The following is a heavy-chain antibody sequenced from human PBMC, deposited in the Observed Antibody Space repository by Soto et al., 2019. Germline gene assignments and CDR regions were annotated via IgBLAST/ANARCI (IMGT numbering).Heavy chain of an antibody. CDR3: ARQQLLPYYYALDV. Sequence: AEILSLTRTVPGGSISGYYWSWTRQPPGKGLEYIGYIYYRGSTNYNPSLKSRVTMSVDTSRNLCSLKVNSVTAADTAVYYCARQQLLPYYYALDVWGQGTTVTVS. CDR2: IYYRGST. V-gene: IGHV4-59*01. D-gene: IGHD6-13*01. CDR1: GGSISGYY. J-gene: IGHJ6*02.